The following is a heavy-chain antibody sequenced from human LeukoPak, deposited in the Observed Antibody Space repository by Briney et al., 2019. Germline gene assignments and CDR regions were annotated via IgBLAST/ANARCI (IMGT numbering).Heavy chain of an antibody. Sequence: GGSLRLSCAASGFTFSSYEMNWVRQAPGKGLEWVSYISSSGSTIYYADSVKGRFTISRDNAKNSLYLQMNSLRAEDTAVYYCARAGSSGWYLQSWVGGWFDPWGQGTLVTVSS. CDR3: ARAGSSGWYLQSWVGGWFDP. D-gene: IGHD6-19*01. CDR2: ISSSGSTI. CDR1: GFTFSSYE. V-gene: IGHV3-48*03. J-gene: IGHJ5*02.